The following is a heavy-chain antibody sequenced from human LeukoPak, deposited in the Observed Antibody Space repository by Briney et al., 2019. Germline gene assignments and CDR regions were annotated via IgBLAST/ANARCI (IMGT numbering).Heavy chain of an antibody. D-gene: IGHD4-17*01. CDR1: GYTFTSYG. J-gene: IGHJ6*02. Sequence: GASVKVSCKASGYTFTSYGISWVRQAPGQRLEGMGWISAYNGNTNYAQKLQGRVTMTTDTSTSTAYMELRSLRSDDTAVYYCARDSGDYQYYSYYSMDVWGQGTTVTVSS. CDR2: ISAYNGNT. CDR3: ARDSGDYQYYSYYSMDV. V-gene: IGHV1-18*01.